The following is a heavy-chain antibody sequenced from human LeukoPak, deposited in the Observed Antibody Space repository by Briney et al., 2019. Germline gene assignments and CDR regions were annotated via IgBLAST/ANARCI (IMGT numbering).Heavy chain of an antibody. V-gene: IGHV4-34*01. CDR3: ARGYLITHS. J-gene: IGHJ4*02. Sequence: SETLSLTCTVSGGSISSYYWSWIRQPPGKGLEWIGEINHSGSTNYNPSLKIRVTISVDTSKNQFSLKLSSVTAPDTAVYYCARGYLITHSWGQGTLVTVSP. CDR2: INHSGST. D-gene: IGHD5-24*01. CDR1: GGSISSYY.